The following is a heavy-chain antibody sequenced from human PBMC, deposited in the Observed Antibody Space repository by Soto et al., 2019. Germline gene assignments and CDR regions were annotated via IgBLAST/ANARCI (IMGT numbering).Heavy chain of an antibody. Sequence: GGSLRLSCAASGFTFDDYAMHWVRQAPGKGLEWVSGISWNSGSIGYADSVKGRFTISRDNAKNSLYLQMNSLRAEDTALYYCAKVAAGYYYYYMDVWGKGTTVTVSS. V-gene: IGHV3-9*01. CDR2: ISWNSGSI. J-gene: IGHJ6*03. CDR1: GFTFDDYA. CDR3: AKVAAGYYYYYMDV. D-gene: IGHD6-13*01.